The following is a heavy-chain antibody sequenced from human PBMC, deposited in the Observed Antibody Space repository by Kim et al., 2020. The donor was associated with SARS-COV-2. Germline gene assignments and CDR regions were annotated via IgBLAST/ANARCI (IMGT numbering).Heavy chain of an antibody. V-gene: IGHV4-61*01. J-gene: IGHJ4*02. CDR3: ARDRPVSGSVGYYLDF. CDR2: VYPSGTT. D-gene: IGHD3-22*01. Sequence: SETLSLTCSVSGASVSSGSVYWTWIRQTPERGLEWIGYVYPSGTTNYHPSFKSRVTISLDTSKNHFSLNLTSVTAADTAVYYCARDRPVSGSVGYYLDFWGQGARVTVSS. CDR1: GASVSSGSVY.